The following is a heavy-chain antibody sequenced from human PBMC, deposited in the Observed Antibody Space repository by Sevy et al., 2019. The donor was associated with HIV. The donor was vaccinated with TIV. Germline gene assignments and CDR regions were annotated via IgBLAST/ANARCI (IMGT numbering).Heavy chain of an antibody. CDR1: GFTFSSYS. CDR2: ISSSSYI. V-gene: IGHV3-21*01. J-gene: IGHJ6*02. D-gene: IGHD3-9*01. CDR3: ARGLEDGDILIGYYGPAAPYGMDV. Sequence: GGSLRLSCAASGFTFSSYSMNWVRQAPAKGLEWVSSISSSSYIYNADSVKGRFTISRDNAKNSLYLQMNSLRAEDTAVYYCARGLEDGDILIGYYGPAAPYGMDVWGQGTTVTVSS.